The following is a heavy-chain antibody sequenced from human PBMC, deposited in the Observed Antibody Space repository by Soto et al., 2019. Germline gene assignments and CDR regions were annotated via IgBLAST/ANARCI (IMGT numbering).Heavy chain of an antibody. D-gene: IGHD2-2*01. CDR1: GGTFSSYA. CDR2: IIPIFGTA. J-gene: IGHJ2*01. V-gene: IGHV1-69*01. Sequence: QVQLVQSGAEVKKPGSSVKVSCKASGGTFSSYAISWVRQAPGQGLEWMGGIIPIFGTANYAQKFQGRVTITADESTSTAYMELSSLRSEDTAVYYCAREGRYDIVVVPAAPGWYFDLWGRGTLVTVSS. CDR3: AREGRYDIVVVPAAPGWYFDL.